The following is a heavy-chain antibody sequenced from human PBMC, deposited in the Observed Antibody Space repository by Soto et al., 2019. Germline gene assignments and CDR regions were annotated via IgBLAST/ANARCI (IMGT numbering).Heavy chain of an antibody. CDR3: AKDLKRGYCSGGGCYGFDY. D-gene: IGHD2-15*01. Sequence: GGSLRLSCAASGFTFSNYAMSWVRQAPGKGLEWVSTISGSGGSTYYADSVKGRFTISGDNSKNTVYLQMNSLRAEDTAVYYCAKDLKRGYCSGGGCYGFDYWGQGTLVTVSS. CDR2: ISGSGGST. J-gene: IGHJ4*02. V-gene: IGHV3-23*01. CDR1: GFTFSNYA.